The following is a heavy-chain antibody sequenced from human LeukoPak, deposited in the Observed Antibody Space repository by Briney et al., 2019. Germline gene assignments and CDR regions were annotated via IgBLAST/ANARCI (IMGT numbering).Heavy chain of an antibody. CDR2: IDRDGVT. Sequence: PGGSVRLSCAASGFIFSKYDMHWVRQVTGKGLEWVSGIDRDGVTYYSGSVKGRFTSSRENAKNSLDLQMNTLRAGDTGVYYCARENLEYGDYAIDYWGQGILVIVSS. D-gene: IGHD4-17*01. CDR3: ARENLEYGDYAIDY. CDR1: GFIFSKYD. V-gene: IGHV3-13*01. J-gene: IGHJ4*02.